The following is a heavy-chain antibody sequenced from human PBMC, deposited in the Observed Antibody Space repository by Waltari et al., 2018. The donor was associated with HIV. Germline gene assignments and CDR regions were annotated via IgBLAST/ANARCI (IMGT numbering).Heavy chain of an antibody. Sequence: QVQLPQWGAGLLKPSETLSLTCAVYGESFSGYYWSWIRQPPGKGLEWIGEINQSGSTKYNPSLKSRVSISVDTSKKQFSLKLYSVTAADTAVYYCARKEVGATLKNAFDIWGPGTLVTASS. CDR3: ARKEVGATLKNAFDI. CDR1: GESFSGYY. D-gene: IGHD1-26*01. J-gene: IGHJ3*02. V-gene: IGHV4-34*01. CDR2: INQSGST.